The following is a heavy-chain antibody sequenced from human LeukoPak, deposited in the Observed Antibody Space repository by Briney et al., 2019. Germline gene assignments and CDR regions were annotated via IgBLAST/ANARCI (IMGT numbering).Heavy chain of an antibody. CDR3: ARSGSIAVAGTSAFDI. Sequence: ASVKVSCKASHYTFTNYRISWVRQAPGQGLEWMGWISAYNGDTNYAQKLQGRVTMTTDTSTTTAYMELRSLRSDDTAVYYCARSGSIAVAGTSAFDIWGQGTMV. CDR1: HYTFTNYR. CDR2: ISAYNGDT. J-gene: IGHJ3*02. D-gene: IGHD6-19*01. V-gene: IGHV1-18*01.